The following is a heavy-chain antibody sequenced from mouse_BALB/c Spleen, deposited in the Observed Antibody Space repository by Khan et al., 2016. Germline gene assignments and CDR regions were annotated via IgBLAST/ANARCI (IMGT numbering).Heavy chain of an antibody. CDR2: ISYSGST. V-gene: IGHV3-2*02. J-gene: IGHJ4*01. CDR3: ARSRVLDY. CDR1: GYSITSDYA. Sequence: EVQLQESGPGLVKPSQSLSLTCTVTGYSITSDYAWNWIRQFPGNKLEWMGYISYSGSTSYNPSLKCRISITRDTSKNQFFLQLNSVTTEDTATYYCARSRVLDYWGQGTSVTVSS.